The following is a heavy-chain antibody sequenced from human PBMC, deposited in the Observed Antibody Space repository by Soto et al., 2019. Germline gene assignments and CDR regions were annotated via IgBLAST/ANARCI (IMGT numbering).Heavy chain of an antibody. V-gene: IGHV3-43*01. D-gene: IGHD3-9*01. Sequence: GGSLRLSCAASGFTFDDYTMHWVRQAPGKGLEWVSLISWDGGSTYYADSVKGRFTISRDNSKNSLYLQMNSLRTEDTALYYCAKDIKIRYFDWLLPNYYYHGMDVWGQGTTVTVSS. CDR1: GFTFDDYT. J-gene: IGHJ6*02. CDR3: AKDIKIRYFDWLLPNYYYHGMDV. CDR2: ISWDGGST.